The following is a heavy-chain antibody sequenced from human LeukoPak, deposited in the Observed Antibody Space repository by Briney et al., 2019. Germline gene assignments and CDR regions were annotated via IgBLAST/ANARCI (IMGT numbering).Heavy chain of an antibody. D-gene: IGHD2-2*01. V-gene: IGHV3-23*01. CDR2: IVGGAGGT. J-gene: IGHJ4*02. CDR1: GFTFSSHG. CDR3: AHGSMYQLDY. Sequence: GGSLRLSCAASGFTFSSHGMSWVRQAPGKGLEWVSGIVGGAGGTYYTDSVKGRFTISRDNSKNTLYLQMNSLRAEDTAVYYCAHGSMYQLDYWGQGTLVTVSS.